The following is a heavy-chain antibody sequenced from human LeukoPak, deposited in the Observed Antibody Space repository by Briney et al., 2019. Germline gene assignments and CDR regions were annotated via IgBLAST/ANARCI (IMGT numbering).Heavy chain of an antibody. J-gene: IGHJ4*02. CDR3: ARGRGRITARPGPRPRGYYFDY. CDR1: GYSISSGYY. Sequence: SETLSLTCTVSGYSISSGYYWGWIRQPPGKGLEWIGSIYHSGSTYYNPSLKSRVTISVDTSKNQFSLKLSSVTAADTAVYYCARGRGRITARPGPRPRGYYFDYWGQGTLVTVSS. V-gene: IGHV4-38-2*02. CDR2: IYHSGST. D-gene: IGHD6-6*01.